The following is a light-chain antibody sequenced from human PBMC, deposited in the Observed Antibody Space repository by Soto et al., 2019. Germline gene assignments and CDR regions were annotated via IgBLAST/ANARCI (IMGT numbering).Light chain of an antibody. CDR1: QGISSY. J-gene: IGKJ5*01. CDR2: AAS. CDR3: QRLDSFST. Sequence: DIQLTQSPSFLSASVGDRVTITCRASQGISSYLAWYQQKPGKAPKFLIYAASTLQSGVPSRSSGSGSGTEFPLPLSSLQPEHFEHLYCQRLDSFSTFGQGTRLEMK. V-gene: IGKV1-9*01.